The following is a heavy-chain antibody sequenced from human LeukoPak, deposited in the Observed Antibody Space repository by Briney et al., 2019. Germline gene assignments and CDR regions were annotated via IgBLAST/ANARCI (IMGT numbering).Heavy chain of an antibody. J-gene: IGHJ4*02. CDR1: GYSFTSYW. CDR3: ARDRGYDIFFGLNPFFDY. CDR2: INPNSGGT. V-gene: IGHV1-2*02. D-gene: IGHD3-9*01. Sequence: GESLKISCKGSGYSFTSYWIGWVRQAPGQGLEWMGWINPNSGGTNYAQKFQGRVTMTRDTSISTAYMELSRLRSDDTAVYYCARDRGYDIFFGLNPFFDYWGQGTLVTVSS.